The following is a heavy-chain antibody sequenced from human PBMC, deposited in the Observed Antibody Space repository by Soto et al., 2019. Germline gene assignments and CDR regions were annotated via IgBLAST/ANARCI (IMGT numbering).Heavy chain of an antibody. J-gene: IGHJ6*02. V-gene: IGHV3-30*18. Sequence: VQLVESGGGVVQPGRSLRLSCAASGFTFSSYGMHWVRQAPGKGLEWVAVISYDGSNNYYADSVKGRFPISRDNSNKPLYLQMNSLGAEHTAVYYCAKSNQEGFGEPGYYGMDVWGQGTTVTVSS. CDR2: ISYDGSNN. D-gene: IGHD3-10*01. CDR3: AKSNQEGFGEPGYYGMDV. CDR1: GFTFSSYG.